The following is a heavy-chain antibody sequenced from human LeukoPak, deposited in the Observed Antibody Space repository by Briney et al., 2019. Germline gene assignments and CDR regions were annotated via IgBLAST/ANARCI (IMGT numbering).Heavy chain of an antibody. J-gene: IGHJ6*03. V-gene: IGHV3-21*01. CDR3: AKDRSPLHMDV. Sequence: GGSLRLSCAASGFTFSTYSMNWVRQAPGKGLEWVSSISSSSIYRYYADSVKGRFTISRDNSGNTLYLQMESLRGDDTALYYCAKDRSPLHMDVWGNGATVTISS. D-gene: IGHD6-19*01. CDR1: GFTFSTYS. CDR2: ISSSSIYR.